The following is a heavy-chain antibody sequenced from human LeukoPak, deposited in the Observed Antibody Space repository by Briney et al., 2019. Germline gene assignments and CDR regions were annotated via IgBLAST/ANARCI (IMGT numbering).Heavy chain of an antibody. J-gene: IGHJ5*02. V-gene: IGHV3-11*01. CDR1: GFTFSDYY. CDR3: AREVGYCSSTSCTNWFDP. CDR2: ISSSGSTI. D-gene: IGHD2-2*01. Sequence: GGSLRLSCAASGFTFSDYYMSWIRQAPGKGLEWVSYISSSGSTIYYADSVKGRFTISRDNAKNSLYLQMNSLRAEDTAVYYCAREVGYCSSTSCTNWFDPWGQGTLVTVSS.